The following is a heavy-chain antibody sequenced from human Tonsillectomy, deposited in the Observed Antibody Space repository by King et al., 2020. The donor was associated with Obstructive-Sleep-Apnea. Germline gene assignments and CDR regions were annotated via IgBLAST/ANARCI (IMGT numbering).Heavy chain of an antibody. CDR1: GFTFSSFW. CDR3: ARVGYDDVWGSYHSDY. V-gene: IGHV3-7*03. J-gene: IGHJ4*02. D-gene: IGHD3-16*02. CDR2: IRRDGSEK. Sequence: VQLVESGGGLVQPGGSLRLSCAASGFTFSSFWMNWVRQAPGKGREWVANIRRDGSEKYYVDSVKGRFTISRDNAKNSLFLQMNSLRAEDTAVYYCARVGYDDVWGSYHSDYWGQGTLVTVSS.